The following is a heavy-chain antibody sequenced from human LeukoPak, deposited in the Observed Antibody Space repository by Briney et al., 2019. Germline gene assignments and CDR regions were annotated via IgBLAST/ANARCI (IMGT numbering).Heavy chain of an antibody. D-gene: IGHD6-13*01. CDR2: INHSGST. J-gene: IGHJ4*02. CDR3: ARPRYSSSWYFDY. CDR1: GGSFNDYF. Sequence: PSETLSLTCAVYGGSFNDYFWSWIRQPPGKGLEWIGEINHSGSTNYNPSLKSRVTISVDTSKNQFSLKLSSVTAADTALYYCARPRYSSSWYFDYWGQGTLVTVSS. V-gene: IGHV4-34*01.